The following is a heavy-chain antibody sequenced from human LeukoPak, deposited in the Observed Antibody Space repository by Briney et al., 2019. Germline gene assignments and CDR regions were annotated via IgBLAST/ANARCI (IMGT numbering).Heavy chain of an antibody. CDR2: IYYSGST. J-gene: IGHJ4*02. Sequence: GYIYYSGSTYYNPSLKSRVTISVDTSKNQFSLKLSSVTAADTAVYYCAGSATPTRRFDYWGQGTLVTVSS. V-gene: IGHV4-31*02. D-gene: IGHD2-15*01. CDR3: AGSATPTRRFDY.